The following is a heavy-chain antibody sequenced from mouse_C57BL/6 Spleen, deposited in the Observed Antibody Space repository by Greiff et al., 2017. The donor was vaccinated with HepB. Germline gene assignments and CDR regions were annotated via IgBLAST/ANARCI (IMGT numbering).Heavy chain of an antibody. Sequence: QVQLQQPGAELVRPGSSVKLSCKASGYTFTSYWMHWVKQRPIQGLEWIGNIDPSDSETHYNQKFKDKATLTVDKSSSTAYMQLSSLTSEDSAVYYRSRSHDYDGYFDGWGTGTTVTVSS. D-gene: IGHD2-4*01. CDR2: IDPSDSET. J-gene: IGHJ1*03. CDR3: SRSHDYDGYFDG. V-gene: IGHV1-52*01. CDR1: GYTFTSYW.